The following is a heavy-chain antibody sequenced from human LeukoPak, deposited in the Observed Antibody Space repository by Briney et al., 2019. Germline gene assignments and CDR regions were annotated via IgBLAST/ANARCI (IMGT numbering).Heavy chain of an antibody. CDR1: GYSISSGYY. CDR3: ARERREQLLPPYTRSVTYFDY. Sequence: SETLSLTCTVSGYSISSGYYWGWIRQPPGKGLEWIGSIYYSGRTFYNPSLKSRVTISIDTSKNQFSLKLSSVTAADTAVYYCARERREQLLPPYTRSVTYFDYWGQGTLVTVSS. J-gene: IGHJ4*02. V-gene: IGHV4-38-2*02. D-gene: IGHD2-2*01. CDR2: IYYSGRT.